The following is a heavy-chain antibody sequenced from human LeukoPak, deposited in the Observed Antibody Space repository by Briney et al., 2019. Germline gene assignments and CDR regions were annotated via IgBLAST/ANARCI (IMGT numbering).Heavy chain of an antibody. CDR1: GFTFSTST. V-gene: IGHV3-21*01. D-gene: IGHD1-14*01. CDR3: VRGDNRES. CDR2: ISSTSNNI. Sequence: GGCLRLSCAASGFTFSTSTMNWVRQAPGKGLEWVASISSTSNNIHYADSGKGRFTISRDNAENSQFLQMNSLRAEDTAVYYCVRGDNRESWGQGTLVTVSS. J-gene: IGHJ5*02.